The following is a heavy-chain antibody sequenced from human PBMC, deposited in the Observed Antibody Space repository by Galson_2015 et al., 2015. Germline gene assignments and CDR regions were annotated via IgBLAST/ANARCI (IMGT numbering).Heavy chain of an antibody. CDR1: GFTFSSYS. V-gene: IGHV3-21*01. CDR2: INSDGSDI. CDR3: ARDSTRRGLEYYECSGCLP. Sequence: SLRLSCAASGFTFSSYSMNWVRQAPGKGLEWVSSINSDGSDIYYADSVKGRFTISRDNAKNSLYLQMNSLRAEDTAVYYCARDSTRRGLEYYECSGCLPWGQGTLVTVCS. D-gene: IGHD3-22*01. J-gene: IGHJ5*02.